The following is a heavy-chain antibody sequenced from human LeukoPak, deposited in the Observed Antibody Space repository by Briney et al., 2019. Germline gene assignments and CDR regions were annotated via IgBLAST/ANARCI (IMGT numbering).Heavy chain of an antibody. CDR1: GFTFSSYS. J-gene: IGHJ4*02. CDR3: SRDWDSSGPYYFDY. CDR2: ISSSSSYI. D-gene: IGHD6-19*01. V-gene: IGHV3-21*01. Sequence: GGSLRLSCAASGFTFSSYSMNWVRQAPGKGLEWVSSISSSSSYIYYADSVKGRFTISRDNAKNSLYLQMNSLRAEDTAAYYCSRDWDSSGPYYFDYWGQGTLVTVSS.